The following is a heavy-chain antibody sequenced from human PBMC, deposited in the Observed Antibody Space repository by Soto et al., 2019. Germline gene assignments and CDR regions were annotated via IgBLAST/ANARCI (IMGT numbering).Heavy chain of an antibody. CDR1: GGSFSGYY. V-gene: IGHV4-34*01. CDR3: ARGTVVVVATTLLYYFDY. CDR2: INHSGST. J-gene: IGHJ4*02. D-gene: IGHD2-15*01. Sequence: QVQLQQWGAGLLKPSETLSLTCAVYGGSFSGYYWSWIRQPPGKGLEWIGEINHSGSTNYNPSLKSRVTVSVDTSKNQFSLRLSSVTAADTAVYYCARGTVVVVATTLLYYFDYWGQGTLVTVSS.